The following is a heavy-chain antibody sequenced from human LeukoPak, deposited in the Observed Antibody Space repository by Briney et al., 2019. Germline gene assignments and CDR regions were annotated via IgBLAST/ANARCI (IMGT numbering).Heavy chain of an antibody. D-gene: IGHD3-22*01. V-gene: IGHV1-2*02. CDR1: GYTFTGYY. CDR3: ARGQYYYASSGYYPHFDY. Sequence: ASVKVSCKASGYTFTGYYMHWVRQAPGQGLEWMGWINPNSGGTNYAQKFQGRVTMTRHTSISTAYMELSRLRSDYTAVYYCARGQYYYASSGYYPHFDYWGQGTLVTVSS. J-gene: IGHJ4*02. CDR2: INPNSGGT.